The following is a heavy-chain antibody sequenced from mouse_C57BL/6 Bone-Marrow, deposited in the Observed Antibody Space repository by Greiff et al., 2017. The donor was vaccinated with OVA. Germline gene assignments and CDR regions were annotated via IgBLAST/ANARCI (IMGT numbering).Heavy chain of an antibody. J-gene: IGHJ2*01. V-gene: IGHV1-81*01. D-gene: IGHD1-1*01. Sequence: QVQLQQSGAELVRPGASVKLSCKASGYTFTSYGISWVKQRNGQGLEWIGELYPRSGNTYYNEKFKGKATLTADQSSSTAYMELRSLTSEDSAVYFCANCDGSSALFDYGDQGTTLTVTS. CDR2: LYPRSGNT. CDR3: ANCDGSSALFDY. CDR1: GYTFTSYG.